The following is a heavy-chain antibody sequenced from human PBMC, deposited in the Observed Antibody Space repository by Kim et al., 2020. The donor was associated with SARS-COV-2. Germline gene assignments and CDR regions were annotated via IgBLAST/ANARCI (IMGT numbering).Heavy chain of an antibody. CDR1: GFSLSTSGVG. J-gene: IGHJ5*02. D-gene: IGHD2-21*02. CDR3: APTATSAYCGGDCDSRGWFDP. CDR2: IYWDDDK. Sequence: SGPTLVNPTQTLTLTCTFSGFSLSTSGVGVGWIRQPPGKALEWLALIYWDDDKRYSPSLKSRLTITKDTSKNQVVLTMTNMDPVDTATNYCAPTATSAYCGGDCDSRGWFDPWGQGTLVTVSS. V-gene: IGHV2-5*02.